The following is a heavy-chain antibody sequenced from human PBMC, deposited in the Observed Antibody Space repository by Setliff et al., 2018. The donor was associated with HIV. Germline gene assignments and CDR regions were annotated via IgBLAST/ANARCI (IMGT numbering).Heavy chain of an antibody. J-gene: IGHJ4*02. CDR1: GGSFSGYY. CDR2: IRSKAYGGTT. D-gene: IGHD5-12*01. CDR3: TRDRVATTSLLYYFDY. Sequence: LSLTCAVYGGSFSGYYWSWIRQAPGKGLEWVGFIRSKAYGGTTEYAASAKGRFTISRDDSKSIAYLQMNSLKAEDTAIYYCTRDRVATTSLLYYFDYWGQEILVTVSS. V-gene: IGHV3-49*03.